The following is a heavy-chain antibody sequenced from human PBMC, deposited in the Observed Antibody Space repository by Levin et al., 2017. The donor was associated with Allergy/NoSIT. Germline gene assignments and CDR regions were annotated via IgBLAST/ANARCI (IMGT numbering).Heavy chain of an antibody. J-gene: IGHJ4*02. CDR3: AKGSRYDSSPLDY. CDR2: ISWNSGSI. V-gene: IGHV3-9*01. Sequence: SCAASGFTFDDYAMHWVRQAPGKGLEWVSGISWNSGSIGYADSVKGRFTISRDNAKNSLYLQMNSLRAEDTALYYCAKGSRYDSSPLDYWGQGTLVTVSS. CDR1: GFTFDDYA. D-gene: IGHD3-22*01.